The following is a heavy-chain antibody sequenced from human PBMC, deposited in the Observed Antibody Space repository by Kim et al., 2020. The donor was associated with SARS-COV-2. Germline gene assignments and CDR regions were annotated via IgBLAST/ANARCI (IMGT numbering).Heavy chain of an antibody. CDR1: GYTFTSYG. V-gene: IGHV1-18*01. Sequence: ASVKVSCKASGYTFTSYGISWVRQAPGQGLEWMGWISAYNGNTNYAQKLQGRVTMTTDTSTSTAYMELRSLRSDDTAVYYCARKYYYGSGKRYYYYGMDVWGQGTTVTVSS. J-gene: IGHJ6*02. D-gene: IGHD3-10*01. CDR2: ISAYNGNT. CDR3: ARKYYYGSGKRYYYYGMDV.